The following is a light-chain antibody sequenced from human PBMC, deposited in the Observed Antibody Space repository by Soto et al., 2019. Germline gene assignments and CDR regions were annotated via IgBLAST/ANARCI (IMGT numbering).Light chain of an antibody. V-gene: IGKV3-15*01. CDR2: RAS. J-gene: IGKJ5*01. CDR1: QTIYSN. Sequence: IVITQSPATLSVSPGDTASLSGRAGQTIYSNVAWYQQRPGQAPRLIIYRASSRATGVPARFSGSGSGTDFTLTISRLEPEDFAVYYCQQCGSSSTFGQGTRLEI. CDR3: QQCGSSST.